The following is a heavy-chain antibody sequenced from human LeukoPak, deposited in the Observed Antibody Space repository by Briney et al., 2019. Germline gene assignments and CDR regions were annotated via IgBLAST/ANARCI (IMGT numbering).Heavy chain of an antibody. Sequence: KTGGSLRLSCAASGFTFSAYWMTWVRQAPGKGLEWVSTIYSGGTTYYADSVMGRFTISRHNSRNTLYLQMNSLRAEDTAVYYCAELVGATPYDYWGQGTLVTVSS. J-gene: IGHJ4*02. CDR3: AELVGATPYDY. CDR2: IYSGGTT. V-gene: IGHV3-53*04. CDR1: GFTFSAYW. D-gene: IGHD1-26*01.